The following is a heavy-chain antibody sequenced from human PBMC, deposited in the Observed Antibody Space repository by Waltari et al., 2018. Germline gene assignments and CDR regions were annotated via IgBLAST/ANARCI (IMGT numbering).Heavy chain of an antibody. V-gene: IGHV1-8*01. Sequence: QVQLVQSGAEVKKPGASVKVSCTASGYTFTSYDINWVRQATGQGLAWMGWMKPNSGNTGYARKFQGRVTMTRNTSISTAYMELSSLRSEDTAVYYCARGFGCSSTSCLYYYYGMDVWGQGTTVTVSS. CDR2: MKPNSGNT. CDR1: GYTFTSYD. J-gene: IGHJ6*02. D-gene: IGHD2-2*01. CDR3: ARGFGCSSTSCLYYYYGMDV.